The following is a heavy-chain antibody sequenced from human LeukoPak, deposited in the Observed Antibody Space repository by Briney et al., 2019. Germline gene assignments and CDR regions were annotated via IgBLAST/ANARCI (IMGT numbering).Heavy chain of an antibody. CDR1: GFTFSSYA. CDR2: ISGSGGST. CDR3: AEPEGGYYDIRPD. V-gene: IGHV3-23*01. Sequence: GRSLRLSCAASGFTFSSYAMSWVRQAPGKGLEWVSAISGSGGSTYYADSVKGRFTISRDNSKNTLYLQMNSLRAEDTAVYYCAEPEGGYYDIRPDWGQGTLVTVSS. J-gene: IGHJ4*02. D-gene: IGHD3-22*01.